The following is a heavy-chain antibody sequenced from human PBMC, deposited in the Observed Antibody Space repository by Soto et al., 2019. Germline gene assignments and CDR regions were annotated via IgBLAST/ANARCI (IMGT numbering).Heavy chain of an antibody. CDR3: AKPLGLLCRGYSCYLHS. CDR2: VSPGGGVT. V-gene: IGHV3-23*01. D-gene: IGHD2-15*01. J-gene: IGHJ4*02. Sequence: PGESLKISCAASGFTFSDYAMSWVRQAPGKGLDWVAIVSPGGGVTYYADSVKGRFTIFRDNFKNTLYLQMNSLTAEDTAVYYCAKPLGLLCRGYSCYLHSWGQGTLVTVSS. CDR1: GFTFSDYA.